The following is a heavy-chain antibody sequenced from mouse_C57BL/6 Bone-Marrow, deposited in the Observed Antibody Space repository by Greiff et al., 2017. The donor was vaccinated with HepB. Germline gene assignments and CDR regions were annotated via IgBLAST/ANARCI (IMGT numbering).Heavy chain of an antibody. V-gene: IGHV1-20*01. CDR2: INPYNGDT. CDR3: ARNYYGSSWWYFDV. D-gene: IGHD1-1*01. Sequence: EVQLQQSGPELVKPGDSVKISCKASGYSFTGYFMNWVMQSHGKSLEWIGRINPYNGDTFYNQKFKGKATLTVDKSSSTAHMELRSLTSEDSAVYYCARNYYGSSWWYFDVWGTGTTVTVSS. J-gene: IGHJ1*03. CDR1: GYSFTGYF.